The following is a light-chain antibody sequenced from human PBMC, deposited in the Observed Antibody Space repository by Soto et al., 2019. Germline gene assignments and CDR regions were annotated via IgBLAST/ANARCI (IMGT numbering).Light chain of an antibody. CDR1: SSDVGSYNL. J-gene: IGLJ1*01. Sequence: QSVLTQPASVSGSPGQSITISCTGTSSDVGSYNLVSWYQQHPGKAPKLMIYEVSKRPSGVSNRFSGSKSGNTASLTISGLQAEYVADYYSCSYAGSSTYVFGTGTNVTVL. CDR3: CSYAGSSTYV. V-gene: IGLV2-23*02. CDR2: EVS.